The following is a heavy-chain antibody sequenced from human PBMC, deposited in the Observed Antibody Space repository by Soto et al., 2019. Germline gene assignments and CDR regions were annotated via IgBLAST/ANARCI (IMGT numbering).Heavy chain of an antibody. D-gene: IGHD5-12*01. V-gene: IGHV4-30-2*01. J-gene: IGHJ4*02. CDR2: IYHSGST. CDR3: TAGGWLPLYS. CDR1: GGSISSGGYS. Sequence: QLQLQESGSGLVKPSQTLSLTCAVSGGSISSGGYSWSWIRQPPGKGLEWIGYIYHSGSTYYNPSLNSRITLAVDTSKKQFSLKLSSVAAAETALYYCTAGGWLPLYSWGQGTLVTVSS.